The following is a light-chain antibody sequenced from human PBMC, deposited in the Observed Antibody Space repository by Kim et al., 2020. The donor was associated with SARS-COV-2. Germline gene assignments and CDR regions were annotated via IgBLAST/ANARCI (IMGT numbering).Light chain of an antibody. CDR1: RGNTTNT. V-gene: IGLV4-69*01. CDR2: NNSDGPP. J-gene: IGLJ3*02. CDR3: QTWVTGFQV. Sequence: SVRRTCTPSRGNTTNTVAWRQQQPGKGPPYLLKNNSDGPPTKGLGIPDRSSGSNSGANRFLSISSLHSADEADYYCQTWVTGFQVFGGGTQLTVL.